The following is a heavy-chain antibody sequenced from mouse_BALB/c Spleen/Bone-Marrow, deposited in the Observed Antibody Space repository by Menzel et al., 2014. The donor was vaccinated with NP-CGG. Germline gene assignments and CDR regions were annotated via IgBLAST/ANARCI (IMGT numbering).Heavy chain of an antibody. V-gene: IGHV1S130*01. D-gene: IGHD4-1*01. Sequence: VQLQQSGSVLVRPGASVKLSCKASGYTFTSSWMHWAKQRPGQGLEWIGEIHPNSGNTNYNEKFKGKATLTVDTSSSIAYVDLSSLTSEDSAVYYCARELGRGYYFDYWGQGTTLTVSS. CDR3: ARELGRGYYFDY. CDR2: IHPNSGNT. CDR1: GYTFTSSW. J-gene: IGHJ2*01.